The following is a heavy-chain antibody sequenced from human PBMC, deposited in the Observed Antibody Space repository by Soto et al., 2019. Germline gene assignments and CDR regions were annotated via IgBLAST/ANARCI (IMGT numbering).Heavy chain of an antibody. V-gene: IGHV1-3*01. D-gene: IGHD1-26*01. J-gene: IGHJ6*02. CDR2: INAANGDT. CDR1: GSTFTSYP. Sequence: QVQLVQSGAEVKKPGASVQVSCKASGSTFTSYPLHWVRQARGENPEWLGWINAANGDTKYSKKFQGRVTITRDTSASTGYMELSSLRSEDTAVYFCGRSVVGATGEILYNAMDVWGQGTTVTVSS. CDR3: GRSVVGATGEILYNAMDV.